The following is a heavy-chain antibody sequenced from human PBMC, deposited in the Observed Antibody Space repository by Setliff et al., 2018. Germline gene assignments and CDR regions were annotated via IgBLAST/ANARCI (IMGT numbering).Heavy chain of an antibody. Sequence: PSETLSLTCTVSGGSISSSSYYWGWIRQPPGKGLEWIGTIYYTGNTRYSPSLKSRVTISVDTSKNQFSLRLTSVTAADTAVYYCTSTPRGGINITTRAGAFDSWGQGTLVTVSS. CDR3: TSTPRGGINITTRAGAFDS. D-gene: IGHD6-6*01. J-gene: IGHJ4*02. V-gene: IGHV4-39*07. CDR2: IYYTGNT. CDR1: GGSISSSSYY.